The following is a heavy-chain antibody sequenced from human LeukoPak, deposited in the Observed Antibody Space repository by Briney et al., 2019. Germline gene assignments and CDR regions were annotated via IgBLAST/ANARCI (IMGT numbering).Heavy chain of an antibody. Sequence: PGGSLRLSCAASGFTFSSYSMNWVRQAPGKGLEWVSYISSSSTIYYADSVKGRFTISRDNAKNSLYLQMNSLRDEDTAVYYCAREVNDFWSGYPYGMDVWGQGTTVTVSS. D-gene: IGHD3-3*01. CDR1: GFTFSSYS. V-gene: IGHV3-48*02. CDR3: AREVNDFWSGYPYGMDV. CDR2: ISSSSTI. J-gene: IGHJ6*02.